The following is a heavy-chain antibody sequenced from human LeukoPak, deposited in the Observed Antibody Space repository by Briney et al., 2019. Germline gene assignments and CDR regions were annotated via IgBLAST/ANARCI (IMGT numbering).Heavy chain of an antibody. CDR1: GGSFSGYY. CDR3: ARAAHDFWSGYSYYFDY. J-gene: IGHJ4*02. D-gene: IGHD3-3*01. Sequence: SETLSLTCVVYGGSFSGYYWSWIRQPPGKGLEWIGEIDQSGTTNYNPSLKSRVSISVDTSKKQFSLTLTSMTAADTAVYYCARAAHDFWSGYSYYFDYWGQGTLVTVSS. V-gene: IGHV4-34*01. CDR2: IDQSGTT.